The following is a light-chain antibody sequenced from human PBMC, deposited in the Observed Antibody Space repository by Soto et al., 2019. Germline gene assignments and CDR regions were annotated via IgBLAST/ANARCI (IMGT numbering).Light chain of an antibody. J-gene: IGKJ1*01. CDR3: QQRSNWPWT. CDR2: DAS. CDR1: QSVSKF. Sequence: EIVLTQSPATLSLSPGERATLSCRASQSVSKFLAWYQQKPGQAPRLLISDASNRATGIPGRFSGSGSGTEFSLTISRLEPEDFAVYSCQQRSNWPWTFGQGTKVEIK. V-gene: IGKV3-11*01.